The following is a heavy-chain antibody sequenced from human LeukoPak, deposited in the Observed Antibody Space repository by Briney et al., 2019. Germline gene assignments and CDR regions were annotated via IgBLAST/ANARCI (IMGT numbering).Heavy chain of an antibody. CDR3: ARDSDDFWSGYYGY. Sequence: SQTLSLTCTVSGGSISSGSYYWTWIRQPAGKGLEWIGRIFRPGSTNYNPSLKSRVTISVDTSKNQFSLKLSSVTAADTAVYYCARDSDDFWSGYYGYWGQGTLVTVSS. D-gene: IGHD3-3*01. V-gene: IGHV4-61*02. CDR2: IFRPGST. CDR1: GGSISSGSYY. J-gene: IGHJ4*02.